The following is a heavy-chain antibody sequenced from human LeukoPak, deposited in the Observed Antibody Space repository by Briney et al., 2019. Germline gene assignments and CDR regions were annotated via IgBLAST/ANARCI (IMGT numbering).Heavy chain of an antibody. V-gene: IGHV3-23*01. Sequence: PGGSLRLSCAASGFTFSSYAMSWVRQAPGKGLEWVSAISGSGGSTYYADSVKGRFTISRDNSKNTLFLQMNSLRAEDTAVYYCAKDIVVVPAAQDAFDIWGQGTMVTVSS. D-gene: IGHD2-2*01. J-gene: IGHJ3*02. CDR2: ISGSGGST. CDR1: GFTFSSYA. CDR3: AKDIVVVPAAQDAFDI.